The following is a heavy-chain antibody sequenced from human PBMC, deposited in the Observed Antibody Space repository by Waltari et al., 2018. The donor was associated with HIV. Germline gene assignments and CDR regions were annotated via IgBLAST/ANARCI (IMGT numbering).Heavy chain of an antibody. D-gene: IGHD2-15*01. CDR3: ARASHYIEFSTFDGYYYFDV. J-gene: IGHJ4*02. CDR2: LNSDGSSG. V-gene: IGHV3-74*01. CDR1: GFSVSNHW. Sequence: VQLVESGGGSIKTGGSLRLSCTASGFSVSNHWMDWVRQGPGKGLVWFECLNSDGSSGSYADAVKRRFVVSIDNARNTVQFQLNRLRVEDTAMYFCARASHYIEFSTFDGYYYFDVWGRGTRVAVSS.